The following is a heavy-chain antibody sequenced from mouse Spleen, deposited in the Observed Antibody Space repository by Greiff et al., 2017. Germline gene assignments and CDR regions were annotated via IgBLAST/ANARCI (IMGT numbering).Heavy chain of an antibody. CDR2: ILPGSGSN. CDR3: ARFRYDAMDY. J-gene: IGHJ4*01. Sequence: QVQLQQSGAELMKPGATVKISCKATGYTFSSYWIEWVKQRPGHGLEWIGEILPGSGSNNYNEKFKGKATVTAGTSSNTAYMQLSSLTSEDSAVYYCARFRYDAMDYWGQGTSVTVSS. V-gene: IGHV1-9*01. CDR1: GYTFSSYW.